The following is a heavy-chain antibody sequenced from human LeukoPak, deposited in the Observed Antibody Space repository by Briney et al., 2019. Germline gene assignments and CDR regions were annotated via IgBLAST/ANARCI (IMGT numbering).Heavy chain of an antibody. CDR1: GGSFSGYY. D-gene: IGHD3-22*01. Sequence: SETLSLTCAVYGGSFSGYYWSWIRQPPGKGLERIGEINHSGSTNYNPSLKSRVTISVDTSKNQFSLKLSSVTAADTAVYYCARDRYYYDSSGYYSAFDTWGQGTMVTVSS. V-gene: IGHV4-34*01. CDR2: INHSGST. CDR3: ARDRYYYDSSGYYSAFDT. J-gene: IGHJ3*02.